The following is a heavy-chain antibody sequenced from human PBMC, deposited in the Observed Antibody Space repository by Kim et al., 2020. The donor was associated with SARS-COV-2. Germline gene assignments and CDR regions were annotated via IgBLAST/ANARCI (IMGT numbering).Heavy chain of an antibody. Sequence: GGSLRLSCAASGFTFSTYRMSWVPPAPGQGLDWVANIKQDGSEKYYVDPVKGRITISRDNAKNSLHLQMNSLRAEDTAVYYCARKIGVGATIGWVDPWGQGTLVTVSS. CDR2: IKQDGSEK. CDR3: ARKIGVGATIGWVDP. CDR1: GFTFSTYR. D-gene: IGHD1-26*01. J-gene: IGHJ5*02. V-gene: IGHV3-7*01.